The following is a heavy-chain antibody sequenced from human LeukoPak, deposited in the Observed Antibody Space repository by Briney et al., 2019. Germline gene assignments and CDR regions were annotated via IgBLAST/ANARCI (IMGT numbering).Heavy chain of an antibody. V-gene: IGHV3-33*01. D-gene: IGHD3-9*01. J-gene: IGHJ4*02. CDR1: GFTFSSYG. Sequence: HPGGSLRLSCAASGFTFSSYGMHWVRPAPGKGLEWVAVIWYDGSNKYYADSVKGRFTISRDNSKNTLYLQMNSLRAEDTAVYYCARQYDILTGYYRTSYFDYWGQGTLVTVSS. CDR3: ARQYDILTGYYRTSYFDY. CDR2: IWYDGSNK.